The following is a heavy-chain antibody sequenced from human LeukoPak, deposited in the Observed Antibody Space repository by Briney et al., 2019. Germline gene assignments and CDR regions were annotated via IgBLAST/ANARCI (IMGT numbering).Heavy chain of an antibody. CDR1: GGSISTYY. J-gene: IGHJ4*02. V-gene: IGHV4-59*01. D-gene: IGHD2-8*01. Sequence: PSETLSLTCTVSGGSISTYYWSWLRQPPGKGLEWIGYIYYSGSTTYNPSLKSRVSMSVDTSKNQFSLNLKSVTAADTAVFYCARGRTKPPFSWYFDYWGQGTLVTVSS. CDR2: IYYSGST. CDR3: ARGRTKPPFSWYFDY.